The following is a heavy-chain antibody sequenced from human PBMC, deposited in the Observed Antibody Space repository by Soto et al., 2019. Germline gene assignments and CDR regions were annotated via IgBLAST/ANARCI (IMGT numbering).Heavy chain of an antibody. CDR3: APGAGSLGD. J-gene: IGHJ4*02. D-gene: IGHD3-16*01. V-gene: IGHV3-7*05. CDR2: IKQDGSEK. CDR1: GFTCSSYW. Sequence: EVQLVESGGGLVQPGGSLRLSCAASGFTCSSYWMTWVRQAPGKGLEWVPNIKQDGSEKYYVDSVKGRFTISRDNAKTSLYLQMNSLRADDTAVYYCAPGAGSLGDWGQGTLVTVSS.